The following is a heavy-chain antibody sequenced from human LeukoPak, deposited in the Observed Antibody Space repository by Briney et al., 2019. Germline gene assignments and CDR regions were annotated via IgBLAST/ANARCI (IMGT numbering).Heavy chain of an antibody. D-gene: IGHD5-18*01. CDR1: GGSFSGYY. V-gene: IGHV4-34*01. CDR3: ARGRGYSYGYRKLFDY. Sequence: SETLSLTCAVYGGSFSGYYWSWIRQPPGKGLEWIGEINHGGSTNYNPSLKSRVTISVDTSKNQFSLKLSSVTAADTAVYYCARGRGYSYGYRKLFDYWGQGTLVTVSS. CDR2: INHGGST. J-gene: IGHJ4*02.